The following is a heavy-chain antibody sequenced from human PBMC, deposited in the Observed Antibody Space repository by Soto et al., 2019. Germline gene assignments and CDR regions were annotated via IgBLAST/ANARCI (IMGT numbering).Heavy chain of an antibody. CDR3: ARRPPHYDSSGYYHATYWYFDL. V-gene: IGHV4-39*01. Sequence: QLQLQESGPGLVKPSETLSLTCTVSGGSISSSSYYWGWIRQPPGKGLEWIGNIYYSGRTYYNPSLKSRVTISVDTSKNQFSLKLSSVTAADTAVYYCARRPPHYDSSGYYHATYWYFDLWGRGTLVTVSS. D-gene: IGHD3-22*01. CDR1: GGSISSSSYY. CDR2: IYYSGRT. J-gene: IGHJ2*01.